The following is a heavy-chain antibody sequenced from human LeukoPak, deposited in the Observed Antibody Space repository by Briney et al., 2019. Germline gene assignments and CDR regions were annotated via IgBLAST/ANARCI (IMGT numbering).Heavy chain of an antibody. CDR1: GFTFTNAW. CDR2: IHSDGSST. J-gene: IGHJ3*02. D-gene: IGHD1-1*01. CDR3: ARGNAHAFDI. V-gene: IGHV3-74*01. Sequence: GGSLRLSCAASGFTFTNAWRNWVRQAPGKGLVWVSRIHSDGSSTTSADSVKGRFTISRDNAENTLYLQMNSLRAEDTAVYFCARGNAHAFDIWGQGTMVTVSS.